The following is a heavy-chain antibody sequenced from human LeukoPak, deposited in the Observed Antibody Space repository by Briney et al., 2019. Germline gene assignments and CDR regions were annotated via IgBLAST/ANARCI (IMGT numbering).Heavy chain of an antibody. V-gene: IGHV1-46*01. CDR1: GYTFTSYY. CDR2: INPRGGTT. CDR3: ARGIATAGYDC. Sequence: ASVKVSCKASGYTFTSYYLHWVRQAPGQGLEWMGIINPRGGTTSFAQKFQGRVTMTRDTSTSTVYMDLSSLGSDDTAVYYCARGIATAGYDCWGQGTLVTVSS. D-gene: IGHD6-13*01. J-gene: IGHJ4*02.